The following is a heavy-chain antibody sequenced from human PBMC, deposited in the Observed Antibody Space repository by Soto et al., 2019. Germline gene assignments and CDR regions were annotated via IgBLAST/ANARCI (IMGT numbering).Heavy chain of an antibody. CDR3: ARDLLRSIVVVPAAITTVVYYYYGMDV. D-gene: IGHD2-2*02. J-gene: IGHJ6*02. V-gene: IGHV6-1*01. CDR2: TYYRSKWYN. CDR1: GDSVSSNSAA. Sequence: SQTLSLPCGISGDSVSSNSAAWNWIRQSPSRGLEWLGRTYYRSKWYNDYAVSVKSRITINPDTSKNQFSLQLNSVTPEDTAVYYCARDLLRSIVVVPAAITTVVYYYYGMDVWGQGTTVTVSS.